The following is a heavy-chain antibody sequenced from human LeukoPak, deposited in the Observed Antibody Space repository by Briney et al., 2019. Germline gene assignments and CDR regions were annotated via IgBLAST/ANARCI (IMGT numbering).Heavy chain of an antibody. CDR3: ARDLSLYGLVDY. CDR1: GYSISSGYY. V-gene: IGHV4-38-2*02. Sequence: MPSETLSLTCTVSGYSISSGYYWGWIRQPPGKGLEWIGSIYHSGSTYYNPSLKSRVTISVDTSKNQFSLKLSSVTAADTAVYYCARDLSLYGLVDYWGQGTLVTVSS. J-gene: IGHJ4*02. CDR2: IYHSGST. D-gene: IGHD3/OR15-3a*01.